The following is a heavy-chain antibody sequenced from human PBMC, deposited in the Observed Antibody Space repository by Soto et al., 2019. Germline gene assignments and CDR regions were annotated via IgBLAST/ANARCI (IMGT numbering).Heavy chain of an antibody. CDR3: VSELMTGD. J-gene: IGHJ4*02. Sequence: PGGSLRLSCAVSGFTFDSYWMSWVRRAPGKGLEWVANINQSGRERFYVDSVKGRFTISRDNAKNSLYLQMISLRAEDTSIYYCVSELMTGDWGQGILVTVSS. CDR1: GFTFDSYW. CDR2: INQSGRER. D-gene: IGHD3-9*01. V-gene: IGHV3-7*01.